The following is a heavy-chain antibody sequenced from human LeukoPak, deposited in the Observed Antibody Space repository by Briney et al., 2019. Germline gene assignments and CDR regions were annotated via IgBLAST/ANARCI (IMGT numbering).Heavy chain of an antibody. V-gene: IGHV4-30-4*01. CDR2: IYYSGST. CDR1: GGSISSGDYY. Sequence: SETLSLTCTVSGGSISSGDYYWNWIRQPPGKGLEWIGYIYYSGSTYYNPSLKSRVIISVDTSKNQFSLKLSSVTAADTAVYHCARVPGAAAGNWFDPWGQGTLVTVSS. CDR3: ARVPGAAAGNWFDP. J-gene: IGHJ5*02. D-gene: IGHD6-13*01.